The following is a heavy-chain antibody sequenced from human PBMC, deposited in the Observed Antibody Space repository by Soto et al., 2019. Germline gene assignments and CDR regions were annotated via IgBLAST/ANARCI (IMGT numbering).Heavy chain of an antibody. CDR2: IKRDGSEK. Sequence: ESGGGLVQPGGSLRLSCAASGFTFSDYWMSWARQAPGKGLECVANIKRDGSEKYYVDPVKGRFTISRDNAKNSLYLQMNSLRAEDTAVYYCATSMGRGGNDYWGQGTLVTVSS. J-gene: IGHJ4*02. CDR3: ATSMGRGGNDY. V-gene: IGHV3-7*05. CDR1: GFTFSDYW. D-gene: IGHD3-10*01.